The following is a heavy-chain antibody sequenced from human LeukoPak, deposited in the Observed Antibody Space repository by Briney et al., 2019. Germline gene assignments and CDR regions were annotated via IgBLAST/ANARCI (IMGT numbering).Heavy chain of an antibody. CDR2: ISYDGSNK. CDR3: ARALGGVVPAALDY. CDR1: GFTFSSYG. J-gene: IGHJ4*02. V-gene: IGHV3-30*03. Sequence: GGSLRLSCAASGFTFSSYGMHWVRQAPGKGLEWVAVISYDGSNKYYADSVKGRFTISRDNAKNSLYLQMNSLRAEDTAVYYCARALGGVVPAALDYWGQGTLVTVSS. D-gene: IGHD2-2*01.